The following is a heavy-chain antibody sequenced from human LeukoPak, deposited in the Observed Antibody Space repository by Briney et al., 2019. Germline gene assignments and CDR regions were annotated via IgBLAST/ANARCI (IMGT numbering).Heavy chain of an antibody. J-gene: IGHJ6*03. D-gene: IGHD2-2*01. Sequence: SETLSLTCAVYGGSFSGYYWSWIRQPPGKGLEWIGYIYYSGSTYYNPSLKSRVTISVDTSKNQFSLKLSSVTAADTAVYYCAREVRGYCSSTSCYAHYYYYYMDVWGKGTTVTVSS. CDR3: AREVRGYCSSTSCYAHYYYYYMDV. CDR1: GGSFSGYY. CDR2: IYYSGST. V-gene: IGHV4-34*09.